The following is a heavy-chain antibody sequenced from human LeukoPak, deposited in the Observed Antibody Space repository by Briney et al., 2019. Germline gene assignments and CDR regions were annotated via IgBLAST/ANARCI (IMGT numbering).Heavy chain of an antibody. CDR2: ISGSGGST. V-gene: IGHV3-23*01. J-gene: IGHJ4*02. D-gene: IGHD2-21*02. CDR1: GFTFSSYA. Sequence: GGSLRLSCAASGFTFSSYAMSWVRQAPGKGLEWVSSISGSGGSTYYADSVKGRFTISRDTSKNTLYLQMNSLRAEDTAVYYCAKETAYCGGDFYTFFDYWGQGTLVTVSS. CDR3: AKETAYCGGDFYTFFDY.